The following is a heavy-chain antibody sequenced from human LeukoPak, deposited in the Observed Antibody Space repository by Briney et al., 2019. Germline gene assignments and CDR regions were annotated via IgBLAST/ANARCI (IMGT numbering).Heavy chain of an antibody. CDR1: GGSLSDYY. Sequence: SETLSLTCAVYGGSLSDYYWSWIRQSPGKGLEWIGSIYYSGSTYYNPSLKSRVTISVDTSKNQFSLKLSSVTAADTAVYYCAREAVRDYYFDYWGQGTLVTVSS. CDR2: IYYSGST. CDR3: AREAVRDYYFDY. V-gene: IGHV4-34*01. D-gene: IGHD3-22*01. J-gene: IGHJ4*02.